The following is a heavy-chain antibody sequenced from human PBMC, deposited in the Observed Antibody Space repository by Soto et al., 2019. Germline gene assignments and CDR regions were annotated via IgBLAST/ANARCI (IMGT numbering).Heavy chain of an antibody. CDR3: ARHRLYSSSSGQFGMAV. D-gene: IGHD6-6*01. Sequence: QLQLQESGPGLVKPSETLSLSCTVSGASMTKNNHYWGWIRQPPGKGLEWIATTYYSGNTYYNPALKGRVTVSVDTPINLFSLRLSSVTTADTAVYYCARHRLYSSSSGQFGMAVWGQGSTVTVSS. CDR2: TYYSGNT. CDR1: GASMTKNNHY. J-gene: IGHJ6*02. V-gene: IGHV4-39*01.